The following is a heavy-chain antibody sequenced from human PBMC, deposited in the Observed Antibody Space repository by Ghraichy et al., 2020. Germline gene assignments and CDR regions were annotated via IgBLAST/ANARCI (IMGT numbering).Heavy chain of an antibody. V-gene: IGHV1-3*01. CDR3: ARDLTSGPEGY. CDR2: INASNGNT. CDR1: GYTFTSYA. D-gene: IGHD5-12*01. J-gene: IGHJ4*02. Sequence: ASVKVSCKASGYTFTSYAMHWVRQAPGQRLEWMGWINASNGNTKYSQKFQGRVTITRDTSASTAYMELSSLRSEDTAVYYCARDLTSGPEGYWGQGTLVTGSS.